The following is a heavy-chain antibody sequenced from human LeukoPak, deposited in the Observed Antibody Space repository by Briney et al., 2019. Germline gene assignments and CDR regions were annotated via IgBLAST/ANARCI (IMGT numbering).Heavy chain of an antibody. CDR1: GFAFADYA. CDR2: IHADGGRT. J-gene: IGHJ6*02. V-gene: IGHV3-43*02. Sequence: GGSLRLSCAASGFAFADYAMHWVRQIPGKGLECVAHIHADGGRTFYADSVKGRFTVSRDNGKNSLFLQMDSLTSDDTALYYCSTWAFYHGLDVWGQGATAIVSS. CDR3: STWAFYHGLDV. D-gene: IGHD2/OR15-2a*01.